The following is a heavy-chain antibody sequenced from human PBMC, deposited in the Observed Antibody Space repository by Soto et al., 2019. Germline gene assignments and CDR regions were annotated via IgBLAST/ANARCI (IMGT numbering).Heavy chain of an antibody. D-gene: IGHD6-19*01. V-gene: IGHV1-8*01. CDR3: ARFPLHTSGVDAYYFAQ. J-gene: IGHJ4*02. CDR2: MNPNSGNT. CDR1: GYTFTSYD. Sequence: ASVKVSCKASGYTFTSYDINWVRQATGQGLEWMGWMNPNSGNTGYAQKFQGRVTMTRNTSISTAYMELSSVTPADTAVFYCARFPLHTSGVDAYYFAQGGQGIWSPSPQ.